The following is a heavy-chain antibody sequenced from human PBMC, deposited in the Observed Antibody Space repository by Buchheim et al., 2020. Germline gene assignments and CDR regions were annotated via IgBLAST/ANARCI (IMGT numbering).Heavy chain of an antibody. Sequence: EVQLVESGGGLVQPGGSLRLSCAASGFTFSSYEMNWVRQAPGKGLEWVSYISSSGSTIYYADSVKGRFTISRDNAKNSLYLQMNSLRAEDTAGYYCARVYSKPAYYYGMDVWGQGTT. V-gene: IGHV3-48*03. CDR2: ISSSGSTI. CDR1: GFTFSSYE. CDR3: ARVYSKPAYYYGMDV. J-gene: IGHJ6*02. D-gene: IGHD5-18*01.